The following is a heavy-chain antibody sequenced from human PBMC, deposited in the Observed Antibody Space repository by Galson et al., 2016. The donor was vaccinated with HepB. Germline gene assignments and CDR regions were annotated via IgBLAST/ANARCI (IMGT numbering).Heavy chain of an antibody. CDR3: ARSYLLGRGFGS. J-gene: IGHJ4*02. D-gene: IGHD7-27*01. CDR1: GDSVFNNNAG. CDR2: TYYRSKWHF. Sequence: CAISGDSVFNNNAGWNWVRQSPSRGLEWLGRTYYRSKWHFDYAESVESRIAINPDTAKNQFSLQLNSVTPEDKSIYYCARSYLLGRGFGSWGQGTLVTVSS. V-gene: IGHV6-1*01.